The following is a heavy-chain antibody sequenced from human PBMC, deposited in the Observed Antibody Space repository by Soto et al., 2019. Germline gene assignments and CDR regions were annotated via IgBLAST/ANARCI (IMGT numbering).Heavy chain of an antibody. Sequence: SLRLSCTASGFPFGNFLMSWFRQAPGKGMEWVGSIRSQPYGGTAEYAASVGGRFTISRDDSKGIAYLQMNSLQNEDSGVYYCIGSFPFWGQGTLVTVST. D-gene: IGHD3-10*01. CDR1: GFPFGNFL. J-gene: IGHJ4*02. CDR2: IRSQPYGGTA. V-gene: IGHV3-49*03. CDR3: IGSFPF.